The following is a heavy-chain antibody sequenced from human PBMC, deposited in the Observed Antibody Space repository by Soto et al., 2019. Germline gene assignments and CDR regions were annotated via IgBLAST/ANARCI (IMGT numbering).Heavy chain of an antibody. CDR2: IWYDGSNK. D-gene: IGHD6-13*01. V-gene: IGHV3-33*01. J-gene: IGHJ4*02. CDR1: GFTFSSYG. CDR3: AVGGFYSNSFQFDY. Sequence: QVQLVESGGGVVQPGRSLRLSCAASGFTFSSYGIHWVRQAPGKGLEWVAVIWYDGSNKYYADSVKGRFTISRDNSKNTLYRQMNSLRAEDTAVYYCAVGGFYSNSFQFDYWGQGTLVTVSS.